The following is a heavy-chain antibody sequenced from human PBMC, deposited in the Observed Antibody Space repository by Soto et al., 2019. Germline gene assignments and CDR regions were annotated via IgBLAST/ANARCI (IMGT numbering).Heavy chain of an antibody. D-gene: IGHD6-19*01. CDR1: GFTFDDYA. CDR3: ARAVAGTQDAFDI. V-gene: IGHV3-9*01. J-gene: IGHJ3*02. Sequence: GGSLRLSCAASGFTFDDYAMHWVRQAPGKGLEWVSGISWNSGSIGYADSVKGRFTISRDNAKNSLYLQMNSLRAEDTALYYCARAVAGTQDAFDIWGQGTMVTVSS. CDR2: ISWNSGSI.